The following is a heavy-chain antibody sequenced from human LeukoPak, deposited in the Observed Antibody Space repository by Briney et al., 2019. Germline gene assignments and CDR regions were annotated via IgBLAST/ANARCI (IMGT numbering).Heavy chain of an antibody. CDR2: INWSGGST. V-gene: IGHV3-20*04. CDR3: ARAPITSPFYFDY. CDR1: GFAFDEHG. D-gene: IGHD2-2*01. J-gene: IGHJ4*02. Sequence: AGGSLRLSCTASGFAFDEHGMSWVRQVPGQGLEWVSGINWSGGSTGYADPLRGRFTISRDNAKNSLYLQMDSLRAEDTALYYCARAPITSPFYFDYWGQGTLVTVSS.